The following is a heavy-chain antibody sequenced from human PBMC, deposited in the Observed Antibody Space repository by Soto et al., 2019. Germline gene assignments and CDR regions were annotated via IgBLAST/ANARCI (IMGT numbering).Heavy chain of an antibody. Sequence: SETLSLTCTVSGASISSYYWSWIRQPPGKGLEWIGYIYYSGSTNYNPSLKGRVTISVDTSKNQFSLKLSSVTAADTAVYYCAREEATSDGYSIFDYWGQGTLVTVSS. J-gene: IGHJ4*02. CDR3: AREEATSDGYSIFDY. D-gene: IGHD5-18*01. V-gene: IGHV4-59*01. CDR2: IYYSGST. CDR1: GASISSYY.